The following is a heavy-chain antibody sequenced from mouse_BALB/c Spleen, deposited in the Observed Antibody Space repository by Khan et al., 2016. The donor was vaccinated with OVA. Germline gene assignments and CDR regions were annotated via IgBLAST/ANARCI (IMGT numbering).Heavy chain of an antibody. Sequence: QVRLQQSGPELVRPGVSVKISCKGSGYTFPDYAIHWVKQSHAKSLEGVGLISTYSGNTNYNQKFKGKATMTVDESSSTAYMELARLTSEDSAIYYCARPAYEGYYDYWGRGTTLTGSS. D-gene: IGHD2-3*01. CDR1: GYTFPDYA. J-gene: IGHJ2*01. CDR2: ISTYSGNT. CDR3: ARPAYEGYYDY. V-gene: IGHV1S137*01.